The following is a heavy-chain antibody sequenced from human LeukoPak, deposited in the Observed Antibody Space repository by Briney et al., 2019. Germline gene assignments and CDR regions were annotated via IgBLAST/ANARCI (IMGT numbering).Heavy chain of an antibody. J-gene: IGHJ4*02. Sequence: GASVKVSCKASGYIFSSNDINWVRQAAGQGLEWTGWMNSNSGDTGYTQKFQGRVAMTRSTSITIAYMELSSLRSEDTAVYYCARGPFGSGSFLDYWGQGTLVTVSS. CDR3: ARGPFGSGSFLDY. CDR1: GYIFSSND. CDR2: MNSNSGDT. V-gene: IGHV1-8*01. D-gene: IGHD3-10*01.